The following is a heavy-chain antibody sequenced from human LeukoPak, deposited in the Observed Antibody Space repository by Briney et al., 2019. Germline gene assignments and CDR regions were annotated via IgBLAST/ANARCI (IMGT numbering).Heavy chain of an antibody. CDR3: ARRIRDWNAPTTFDY. D-gene: IGHD1-1*01. CDR2: IYYSGST. V-gene: IGHV4-59*01. CDR1: GGSISSYY. J-gene: IGHJ4*02. Sequence: SETLSLTCTVSGGSISSYYWSWIRQPPGKGLEWIGYIYYSGSTNYNPSLKSRVTISVDTSKNQFSLKLSSVTAADTAVYYCARRIRDWNAPTTFDYWGQGTLVTVSS.